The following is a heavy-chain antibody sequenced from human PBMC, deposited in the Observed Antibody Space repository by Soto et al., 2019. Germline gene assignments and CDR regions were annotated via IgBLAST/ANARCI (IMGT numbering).Heavy chain of an antibody. Sequence: QVQLVQSGAEVKKPGSSVKVSCKASGGTFSSYTISWVRQAPGQGLEWMGRIIPILGIANYAQKFQGRVTITADKSTSTAYMELRSLRYEDTAVYYCARGPDSSSWTSDAFDIWGQGTMVTVSS. CDR2: IIPILGIA. V-gene: IGHV1-69*02. CDR3: ARGPDSSSWTSDAFDI. J-gene: IGHJ3*02. CDR1: GGTFSSYT. D-gene: IGHD6-13*01.